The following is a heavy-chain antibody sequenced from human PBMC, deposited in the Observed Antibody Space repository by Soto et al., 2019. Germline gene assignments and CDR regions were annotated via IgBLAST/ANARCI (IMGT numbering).Heavy chain of an antibody. Sequence: EVQLLESGGGLVQPGGSLRLTCAASGFAFSSYAMSWVRQAPGKGLEWVSSISGSGGKTYYADSVKGRFTISRDNSKNTLYLQMNSLRAEDTAVYYCAKEVPGGYDILLSYFDYWGQGTLVTVSS. J-gene: IGHJ4*02. V-gene: IGHV3-23*01. D-gene: IGHD5-12*01. CDR3: AKEVPGGYDILLSYFDY. CDR1: GFAFSSYA. CDR2: ISGSGGKT.